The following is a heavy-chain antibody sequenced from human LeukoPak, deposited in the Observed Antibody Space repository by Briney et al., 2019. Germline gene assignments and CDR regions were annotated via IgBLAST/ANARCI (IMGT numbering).Heavy chain of an antibody. D-gene: IGHD4-17*01. CDR2: ITSSSDYI. CDR1: GFTFSSYS. Sequence: GGSLRLSCAASGFTFSSYSMNWVRQAPGKGLEWVSSITSSSDYIYYADSVRGRFTISRDNAKNSLDLQMNSLRADDTAVYYCAIPSMHDYGDYDYWGQGTLVTVSS. V-gene: IGHV3-21*01. CDR3: AIPSMHDYGDYDY. J-gene: IGHJ4*02.